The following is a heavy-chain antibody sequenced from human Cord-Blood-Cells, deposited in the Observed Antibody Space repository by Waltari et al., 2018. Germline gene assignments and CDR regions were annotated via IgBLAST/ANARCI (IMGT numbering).Heavy chain of an antibody. CDR2: IYYSGST. CDR1: GGSISSSSYY. V-gene: IGHV4-39*01. D-gene: IGHD2-2*02. J-gene: IGHJ5*02. Sequence: QLQLQESGPGLVKPSETLSLTCTVSGGSISSSSYYWGWHRQPPGTGLEWIGSIYYSGSTYYNPSLKSPVTISVDTSKNQFSLKLSSVTAADTAVYYCASGLGYCSSTSCYTGNWFDPWGQGTLVTVSS. CDR3: ASGLGYCSSTSCYTGNWFDP.